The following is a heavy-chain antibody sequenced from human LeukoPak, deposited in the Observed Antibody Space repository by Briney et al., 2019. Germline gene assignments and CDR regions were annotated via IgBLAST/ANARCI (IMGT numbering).Heavy chain of an antibody. CDR3: ARLCQVTTCAKFEY. Sequence: GSLRLSCAASGFTFSSYAVSWVRQAPGKGLAWIGSIYYSGSTFYNASFESRVTMSVDTSKNQFSLKLSSVTAADTAVYYCARLCQVTTCAKFEYWGQGILVTVSS. CDR1: GFTFSSYA. CDR2: IYYSGST. V-gene: IGHV4-39*01. J-gene: IGHJ4*02. D-gene: IGHD4-17*01.